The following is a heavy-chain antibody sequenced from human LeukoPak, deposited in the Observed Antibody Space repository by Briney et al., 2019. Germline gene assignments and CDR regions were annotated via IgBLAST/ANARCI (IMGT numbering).Heavy chain of an antibody. V-gene: IGHV4-4*07. D-gene: IGHD2-2*01. CDR1: GGSISSYY. CDR3: AREDIVVVPAARYAFDI. J-gene: IGHJ3*02. CDR2: IYTRGST. Sequence: ASETLSLTCTVSGGSISSYYWSWVRQPAGKGLEWIGRIYTRGSTNYNPSLKSRVTMSVDTSKNQFSLKLSSVTAADTAVYYCAREDIVVVPAARYAFDIWGQGTMVTVSS.